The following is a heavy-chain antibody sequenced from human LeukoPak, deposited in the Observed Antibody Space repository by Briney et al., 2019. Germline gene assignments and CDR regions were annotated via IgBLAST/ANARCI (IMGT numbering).Heavy chain of an antibody. CDR2: LYSGGST. CDR3: ARTKFGGSPYFDY. J-gene: IGHJ4*02. Sequence: PGGSLRLSCAASGFTVGNNYMSWVRQAPGKGLECVSFLYSGGSTYYSDSVKGRFTVSRHNPRNTLFLEMNSLRHEDTAVYYCARTKFGGSPYFDYWGQGTLVTVSS. D-gene: IGHD3-10*01. CDR1: GFTVGNNY. V-gene: IGHV3-53*04.